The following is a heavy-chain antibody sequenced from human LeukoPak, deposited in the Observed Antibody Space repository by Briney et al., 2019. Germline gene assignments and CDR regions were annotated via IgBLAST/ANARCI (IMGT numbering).Heavy chain of an antibody. D-gene: IGHD6-19*01. V-gene: IGHV3-43D*03. CDR3: AKDLGREGSSGWPSGFS. J-gene: IGHJ4*02. CDR1: GFTFDDYA. Sequence: RPGGSLRLSCAASGFTFDDYAMHWVRQAPGKGLEWVSLISWDGGSTYYADSVKGRFTISRDNSKNSLYLQMNSLRAEDTALYYCAKDLGREGSSGWPSGFSWGQGTLVTVSS. CDR2: ISWDGGST.